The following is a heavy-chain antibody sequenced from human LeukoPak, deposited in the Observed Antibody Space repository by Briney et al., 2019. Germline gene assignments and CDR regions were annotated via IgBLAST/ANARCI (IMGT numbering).Heavy chain of an antibody. CDR1: GDSVSSNSGA. V-gene: IGHV6-1*01. J-gene: IGHJ4*02. Sequence: SQTLSLTCAISGDSVSSNSGAWNWFRRSPSRGLEWLGRTYYRSKWYNDYAVSVNSRITITPDTSKNQFSLHLNSVTPEDTAVYYYARYSGSSRIFDSWGQGTQVTVSS. CDR2: TYYRSKWYN. D-gene: IGHD6-6*01. CDR3: ARYSGSSRIFDS.